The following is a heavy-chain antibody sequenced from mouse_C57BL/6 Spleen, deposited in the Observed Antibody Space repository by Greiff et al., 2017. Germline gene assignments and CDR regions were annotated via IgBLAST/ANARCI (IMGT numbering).Heavy chain of an antibody. CDR3: ARLRSGYFDV. V-gene: IGHV1-26*01. CDR2: INPNNGGT. D-gene: IGHD6-1*01. Sequence: VPLPPSGPELVQPGASVKISCPASGYTFTDYYMNWVKQSHGKSLEWIGDINPNNGGTSYNQKFKGKATLTVDKSSSTAYMELRSLTSEDSAVYYCARLRSGYFDVWGTGTTVTVSS. J-gene: IGHJ1*03. CDR1: GYTFTDYY.